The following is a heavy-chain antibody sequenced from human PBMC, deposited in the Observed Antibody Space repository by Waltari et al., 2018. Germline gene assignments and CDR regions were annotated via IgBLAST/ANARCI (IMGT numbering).Heavy chain of an antibody. V-gene: IGHV3-30*01. CDR3: ARGDCSSTSCYSLES. CDR2: ISSDGTNK. J-gene: IGHJ1*01. Sequence: QVHLVESGGGVVQSGQSLRLSCAASGLTIKHLDMHWVRQAPGQGLEWVSVISSDGTNKYYADSVKGRFTISRDNSGGTLYLQMNSLRPQDTAIYFCARGDCSSTSCYSLESWGHGTLVTVS. D-gene: IGHD2-2*01. CDR1: GLTIKHLD.